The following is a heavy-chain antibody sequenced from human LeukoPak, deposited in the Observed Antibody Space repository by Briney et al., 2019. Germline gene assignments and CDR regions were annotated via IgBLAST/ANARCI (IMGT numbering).Heavy chain of an antibody. Sequence: PGGSLRLSCAASGFTFSNYWMTWVRQASGKGLEWVANIKEDGSEKYYVDSVKGRFTISKDNAHNSLYLQMNSLRVEDTAVYYCARDETRRFDYWGQGTLVTVSS. J-gene: IGHJ4*02. CDR3: ARDETRRFDY. V-gene: IGHV3-7*01. CDR2: IKEDGSEK. CDR1: GFTFSNYW.